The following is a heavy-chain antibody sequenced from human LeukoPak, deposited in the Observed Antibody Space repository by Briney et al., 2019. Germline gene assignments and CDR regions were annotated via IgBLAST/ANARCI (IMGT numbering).Heavy chain of an antibody. CDR2: IRADGGRT. CDR3: ATWAFYHGLNV. CDR1: GFTFGDYA. Sequence: GGSLRLSCAASGFTFGDYAMHWVRQAPGKGLEWVSLIRADGGRTYYADSVNGRFTISRDNSKNSLYLQMNSLRTDDTALYYCATWAFYHGLNVWGQGSTVTVSS. D-gene: IGHD2/OR15-2a*01. V-gene: IGHV3-43*02. J-gene: IGHJ6*02.